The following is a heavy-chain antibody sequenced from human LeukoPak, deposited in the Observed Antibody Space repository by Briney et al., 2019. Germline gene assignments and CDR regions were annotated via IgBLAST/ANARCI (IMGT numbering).Heavy chain of an antibody. J-gene: IGHJ4*02. Sequence: GGSLRLSCAASGFTFSSYWISWVRQAPGKGLEWVANIKQDGSEKYYVDSVKGRFTISRDNAKNSLYLQMNSLRAEDTAVYYCARVYDFWSGYFDYWGQGTLVTVSS. V-gene: IGHV3-7*01. CDR2: IKQDGSEK. CDR3: ARVYDFWSGYFDY. CDR1: GFTFSSYW. D-gene: IGHD3-3*01.